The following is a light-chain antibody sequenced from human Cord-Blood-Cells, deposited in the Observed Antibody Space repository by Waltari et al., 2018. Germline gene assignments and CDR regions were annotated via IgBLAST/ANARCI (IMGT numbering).Light chain of an antibody. V-gene: IGLV2-14*01. J-gene: IGLJ3*02. Sequence: QSALTQPASVSGSPGQSFPIPCTGTSSELGGYNYVPWYQQHPGKAPILMIYDVSNRPSWVSNRFSGSKSGNTASLTISGLQAEDEADYYCSSYTSSSTPWVFGGGTKLTVL. CDR2: DVS. CDR3: SSYTSSSTPWV. CDR1: SSELGGYNY.